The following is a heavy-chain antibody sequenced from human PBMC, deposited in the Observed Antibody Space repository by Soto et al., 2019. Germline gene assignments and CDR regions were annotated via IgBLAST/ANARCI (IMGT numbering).Heavy chain of an antibody. Sequence: SETLSLTCTVSADSMTSHYWSWIRQHAGKGLEWIGRVYAAGNTNYNPSLTGRVTMSIDTTKKQFSLRMTSLPAADTAVYFCARVFDYWSGFYVYWGQGILVTVS. CDR2: VYAAGNT. J-gene: IGHJ4*02. CDR1: ADSMTSHY. D-gene: IGHD3-3*01. CDR3: ARVFDYWSGFYVY. V-gene: IGHV4-4*07.